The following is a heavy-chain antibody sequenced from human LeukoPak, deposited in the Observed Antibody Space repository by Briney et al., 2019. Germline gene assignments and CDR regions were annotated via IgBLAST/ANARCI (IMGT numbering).Heavy chain of an antibody. CDR3: ARGPLDYGDYIKLKLNYYYYYMDV. Sequence: GASVKVSCKASGYTFTSYDINWVRQATGQGLEWMGWMNPNSGNTGYAQKFQGRVTMTRNTSISTAYMELSSLRSEDTAVYYCARGPLDYGDYIKLKLNYYYYYMDVWGKGTTVTISS. V-gene: IGHV1-8*01. D-gene: IGHD4-17*01. CDR2: MNPNSGNT. CDR1: GYTFTSYD. J-gene: IGHJ6*03.